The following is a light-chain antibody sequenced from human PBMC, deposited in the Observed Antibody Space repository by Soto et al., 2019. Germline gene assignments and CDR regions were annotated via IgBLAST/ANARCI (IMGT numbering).Light chain of an antibody. J-gene: IGLJ2*01. CDR1: SSNIGAAYD. CDR2: GNT. V-gene: IGLV1-40*01. CDR3: QSYDSSQSGNVV. Sequence: QSVLTQPPSVSGAPGQSVSISCTGSSSNIGAAYDVHWYQQFPGTAPRLLIYGNTNRPSGVPDRFSGSKSGTSASLAITGLQAEDEADYYCQSYDSSQSGNVVFGGGTKLTVL.